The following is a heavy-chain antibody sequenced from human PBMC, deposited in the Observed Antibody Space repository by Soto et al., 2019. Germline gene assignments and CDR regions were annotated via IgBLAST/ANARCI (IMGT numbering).Heavy chain of an antibody. CDR2: MNPNSGNK. CDR3: ARKRQWLVRDAFDI. D-gene: IGHD6-19*01. CDR1: GYTFTSYD. J-gene: IGHJ3*02. V-gene: IGHV1-8*01. Sequence: QVQLVQSGAEVKKPGASVKVSCKASGYTFTSYDINWVRQATGQGLEWMGWMNPNSGNKGYAQKFPGRVTMTRNTSISTGYTEPSSLRSEDTAVYYCARKRQWLVRDAFDIWGQGTMVTVSS.